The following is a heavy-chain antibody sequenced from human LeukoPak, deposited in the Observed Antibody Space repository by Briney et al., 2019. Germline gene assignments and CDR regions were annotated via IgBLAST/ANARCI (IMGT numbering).Heavy chain of an antibody. D-gene: IGHD6-19*01. CDR2: ISGSGGSA. Sequence: PGGSLRLSCAASGFTFSSYAMSWVRQAPGKGLEWVSAISGSGGSAYYADSVKGRFTISRDNSKNTLYLQMNSLRAEDTAVYYCAKAPGSSGWFDYWGQGTLVTVSS. V-gene: IGHV3-23*01. CDR1: GFTFSSYA. J-gene: IGHJ4*02. CDR3: AKAPGSSGWFDY.